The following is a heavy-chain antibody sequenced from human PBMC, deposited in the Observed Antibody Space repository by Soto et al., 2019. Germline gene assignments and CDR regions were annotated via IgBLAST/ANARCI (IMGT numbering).Heavy chain of an antibody. J-gene: IGHJ4*02. CDR1: GGSISSGGYY. CDR2: IYYSGST. CDR3: ARAKNYGSGMWYFDY. Sequence: SETLSLTCTVSGGSISSGGYYWSWIRQHPGKGLEWIGYIYYSGSTYYNPSLKSRVTISVDTSKNQFSLKLSSVTAADTAVYYCARAKNYGSGMWYFDYWGQGTLVTVSS. D-gene: IGHD3-10*01. V-gene: IGHV4-31*03.